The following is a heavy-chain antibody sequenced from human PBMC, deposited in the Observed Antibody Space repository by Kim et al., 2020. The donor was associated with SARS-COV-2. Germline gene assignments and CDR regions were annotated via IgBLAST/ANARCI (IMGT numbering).Heavy chain of an antibody. Sequence: SVKVSCKASGGTFSSYAISWVRQAPGQGLDWMGGIIPIFGTANYAQKFQGRVTITADESTSTAYMELSSLSSEDTAVYYCACAYYDILIPSPTYYYYYYGMDAWGQAATVTVSS. CDR2: IIPIFGTA. CDR3: ACAYYDILIPSPTYYYYYYGMDA. J-gene: IGHJ6*02. V-gene: IGHV1-69*13. D-gene: IGHD3-9*01. CDR1: GGTFSSYA.